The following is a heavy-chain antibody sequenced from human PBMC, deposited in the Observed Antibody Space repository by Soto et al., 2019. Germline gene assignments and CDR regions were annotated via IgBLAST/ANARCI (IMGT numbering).Heavy chain of an antibody. Sequence: SLKISCAASGFTFDDYAMHWVRQAPGKGLEWVSGISWNSAIIAYADSVRGRFTTSRDNAKKSLYLQMNSVRPEDTAFYYCVKGNVAVAGTNFDPWGQGTLVTVSS. D-gene: IGHD6-19*01. CDR1: GFTFDDYA. CDR2: ISWNSAII. J-gene: IGHJ5*02. V-gene: IGHV3-9*01. CDR3: VKGNVAVAGTNFDP.